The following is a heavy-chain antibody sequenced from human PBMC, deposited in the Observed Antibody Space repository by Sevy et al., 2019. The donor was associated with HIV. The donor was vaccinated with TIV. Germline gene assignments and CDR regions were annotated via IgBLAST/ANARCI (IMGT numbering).Heavy chain of an antibody. D-gene: IGHD3-3*01. J-gene: IGHJ6*02. Sequence: ASMKVSCKASGYSFTAYYMHWVRQAPGHGLEWMGWINPNSGDTEYAQKFQGRVTMTTDTSINTAYMELSRLGSDETAVFYCARDRMIFGGQGGMDVWGQGTTVTVSS. CDR1: GYSFTAYY. V-gene: IGHV1-2*02. CDR3: ARDRMIFGGQGGMDV. CDR2: INPNSGDT.